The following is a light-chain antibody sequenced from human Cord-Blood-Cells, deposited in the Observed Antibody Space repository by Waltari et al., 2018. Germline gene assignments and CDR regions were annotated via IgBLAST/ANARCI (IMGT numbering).Light chain of an antibody. J-gene: IGLJ1*01. CDR3: CSYAGSNYV. CDR1: SSDVGGYNY. V-gene: IGLV2-11*01. Sequence: QSALTQPRSVSGSPGQSVTISCTGTSSDVGGYNYVSWYQQHPGKAPNLMIYDVSKRPSGVPDRFSGSKSGNTASLTISGLQAEDEADYYCCSYAGSNYVFGTGTKVTVL. CDR2: DVS.